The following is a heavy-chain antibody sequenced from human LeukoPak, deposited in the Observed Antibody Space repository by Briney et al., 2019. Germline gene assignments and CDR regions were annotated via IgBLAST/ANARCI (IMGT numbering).Heavy chain of an antibody. CDR1: GGSISSYY. Sequence: QSSETLSLTCTVSGGSISSYYWSWIRQPPGKGLEWIGYIYYSGSTNYNPSLKSRVTISVDTSKNQFSLKLSSVTAADTAVYYCARSGIGHQQLVLDYWGQGTLVTVSS. CDR2: IYYSGST. V-gene: IGHV4-59*08. J-gene: IGHJ4*02. D-gene: IGHD6-13*01. CDR3: ARSGIGHQQLVLDY.